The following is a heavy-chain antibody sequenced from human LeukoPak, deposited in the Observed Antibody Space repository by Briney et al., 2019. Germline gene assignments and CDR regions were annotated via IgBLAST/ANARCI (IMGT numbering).Heavy chain of an antibody. CDR1: GYTFTSYD. Sequence: ASVTVSCTASGYTFTSYDINWVRQATGQGLEWMGWMNPNSGNTGYAQKFQGRVTITADESTSTAYMELSSLRSEDTAVYYCAREGPAYYDFWSGSSYYGMDVWGQGTTVTVSS. V-gene: IGHV1-8*01. D-gene: IGHD3-3*01. CDR2: MNPNSGNT. CDR3: AREGPAYYDFWSGSSYYGMDV. J-gene: IGHJ6*02.